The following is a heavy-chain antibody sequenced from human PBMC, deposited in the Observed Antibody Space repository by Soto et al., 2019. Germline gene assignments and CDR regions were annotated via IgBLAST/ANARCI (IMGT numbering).Heavy chain of an antibody. V-gene: IGHV1-18*01. J-gene: IGHJ4*02. Sequence: ASVTVSCKASVCTFSSYAISWVRQAPGQGLEWMGWISANYGNTNYAQKLQGRVTMTTDTSTSTAYMELRSLRSDDTAVYYCARDGGSGWYDFDYWGQGTLVTVSS. CDR2: ISANYGNT. CDR3: ARDGGSGWYDFDY. D-gene: IGHD6-19*01. CDR1: VCTFSSYA.